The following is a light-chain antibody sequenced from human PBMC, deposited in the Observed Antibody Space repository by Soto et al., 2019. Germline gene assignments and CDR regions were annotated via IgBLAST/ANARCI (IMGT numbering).Light chain of an antibody. CDR2: EVS. Sequence: QSVLTQPASVSGSPGQSITISCTGTSSDVGGYNYVSWYQQHPGKAPKLMIYEVSNRPSGVSNRFYGSKSGNTASLTISGLQAEVEDDYYCSSYTSSSTLDVFGTGTKAPVL. V-gene: IGLV2-14*01. CDR3: SSYTSSSTLDV. J-gene: IGLJ1*01. CDR1: SSDVGGYNY.